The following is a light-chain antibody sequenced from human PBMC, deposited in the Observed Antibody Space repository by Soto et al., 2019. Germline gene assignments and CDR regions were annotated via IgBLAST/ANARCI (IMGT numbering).Light chain of an antibody. CDR2: KNT. V-gene: IGLV1-40*01. CDR1: NSNIGAGYD. CDR3: QSYDSSLLGVI. Sequence: QSVLTQPPSVSGAPGQRITISCTGSNSNIGAGYDVHWYQHFPRTPPRLLIYKNTNRPSGVPDRFSGSKSGTSASLAITGLQAEDEADYYCQSYDSSLLGVIFGVGTKLTVL. J-gene: IGLJ2*01.